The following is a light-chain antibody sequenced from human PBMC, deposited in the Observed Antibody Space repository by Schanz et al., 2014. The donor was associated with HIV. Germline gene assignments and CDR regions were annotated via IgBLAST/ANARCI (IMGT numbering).Light chain of an antibody. J-gene: IGKJ1*01. V-gene: IGKV3-20*01. CDR1: QSLGSNF. Sequence: IVLTQSPGTLSLSPGERATLSCRASQSLGSNFVAWYQQKPGQAPRLLIYDAFNRATGIPARFSGSGSGTDFILTISRVEPEDYAVYYCQQYGSSPWTFGQGTRVDVK. CDR3: QQYGSSPWT. CDR2: DAF.